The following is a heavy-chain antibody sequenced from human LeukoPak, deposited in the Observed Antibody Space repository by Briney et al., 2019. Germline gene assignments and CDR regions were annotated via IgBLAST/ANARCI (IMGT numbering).Heavy chain of an antibody. Sequence: SETLSLTCTVSGGSISSYYWSWIRQPPGKGLEWIGYVYYSGTTNYNPSLKSRVTISVDTSKNQFSLKLSSVTAADTAVYYCARSGYSSSWYKIWYFDLWGRGTLVTVSS. V-gene: IGHV4-59*01. CDR1: GGSISSYY. CDR3: ARSGYSSSWYKIWYFDL. CDR2: VYYSGTT. D-gene: IGHD6-13*01. J-gene: IGHJ2*01.